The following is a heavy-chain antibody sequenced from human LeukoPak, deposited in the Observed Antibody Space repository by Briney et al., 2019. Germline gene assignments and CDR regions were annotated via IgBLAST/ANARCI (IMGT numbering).Heavy chain of an antibody. CDR2: IRYDGSNK. D-gene: IGHD2-2*01. CDR1: GFTFSSYG. CDR3: APLAYCSSTSCNH. V-gene: IGHV3-30*02. J-gene: IGHJ4*02. Sequence: GGSLRLSCAASGFTFSSYGMHWVRQAPGKGPEWVAFIRYDGSNKYYADSVKGRFTISRDNSKNTLYLQMNSLRAEDTAVYYCAPLAYCSSTSCNHWGQGTLVTVSS.